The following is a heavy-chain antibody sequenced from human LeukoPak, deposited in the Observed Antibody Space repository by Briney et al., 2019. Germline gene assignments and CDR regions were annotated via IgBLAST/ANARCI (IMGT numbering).Heavy chain of an antibody. D-gene: IGHD5-18*01. CDR1: GYSISSGYY. CDR3: ARGRGGYSYGLYYYYYMDV. V-gene: IGHV4-38-2*02. Sequence: SETLSLTCTVSGYSISSGYYWGWIRQPPGKGLEWIGSIYYSGSTYYNPSLKSRVTISVDTSKNQFSLKLSSVTAADTAVYYCARGRGGYSYGLYYYYYMDVWGKGTTVTVSS. CDR2: IYYSGST. J-gene: IGHJ6*03.